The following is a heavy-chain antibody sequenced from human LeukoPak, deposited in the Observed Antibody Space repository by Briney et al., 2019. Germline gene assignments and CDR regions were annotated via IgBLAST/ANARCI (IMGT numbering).Heavy chain of an antibody. V-gene: IGHV3-23*01. CDR1: GFTFSSYA. CDR3: AKGGRNQSIAPFYYYYYMDV. D-gene: IGHD6-6*01. Sequence: GGSLRLSCAASGFTFSSYAMSWVRQAPGKGLEWVSAISGSGGSTYYADSVKGRFTISRDNSKNTLYLQMNSLRAEDTAVYYCAKGGRNQSIAPFYYYYYMDVWGKGTTVTVSS. CDR2: ISGSGGST. J-gene: IGHJ6*03.